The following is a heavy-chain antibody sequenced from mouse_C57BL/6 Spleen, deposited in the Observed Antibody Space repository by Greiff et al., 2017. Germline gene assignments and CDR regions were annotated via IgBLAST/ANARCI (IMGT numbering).Heavy chain of an antibody. V-gene: IGHV1-64*01. CDR2: IHPNSGST. J-gene: IGHJ2*01. D-gene: IGHD3-1*01. CDR1: GYTFTSYW. CDR3: ARSGGNYFDY. Sequence: QVQLQQPGAELVKPGASVKLSCKASGYTFTSYWMHWVKQRPGQGLEWIGMIHPNSGSTNYNEKFKSKATLTVDKSSSTAYMQLSSLTSEDAAVYYCARSGGNYFDYWGQGTTLTVSS.